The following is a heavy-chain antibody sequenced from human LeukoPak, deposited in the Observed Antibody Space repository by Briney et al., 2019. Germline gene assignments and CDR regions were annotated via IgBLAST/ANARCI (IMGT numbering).Heavy chain of an antibody. J-gene: IGHJ6*02. CDR3: AKDQGSSSPELNYYYYGMDV. V-gene: IGHV3-23*01. Sequence: GGSLRLSCAASGFTFSSYAMSWVRQAPGKGLEWVSAISGSGGSTYYADSVKGRFTISRGNSKNTLYLQMNSLRAEDTAVYYCAKDQGSSSPELNYYYYGMDVWGQGTTVTVSS. CDR2: ISGSGGST. CDR1: GFTFSSYA. D-gene: IGHD6-13*01.